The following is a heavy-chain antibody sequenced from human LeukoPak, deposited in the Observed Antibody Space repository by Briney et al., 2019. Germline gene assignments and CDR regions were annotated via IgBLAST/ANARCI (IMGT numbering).Heavy chain of an antibody. CDR1: GFSVTNTL. Sequence: GGSLTLTCTLSGFSVTNTLIDWVRQAPGKGPEWVALIYIDARTVYADSVKGRFTISRYNSKNMVYLQMNSLRSEDSALYYCVRDRAGTQSWVEFDLWGQGTLVTVSS. J-gene: IGHJ5*02. V-gene: IGHV3-66*02. CDR3: VRDRAGTQSWVEFDL. D-gene: IGHD3-10*01. CDR2: IYIDART.